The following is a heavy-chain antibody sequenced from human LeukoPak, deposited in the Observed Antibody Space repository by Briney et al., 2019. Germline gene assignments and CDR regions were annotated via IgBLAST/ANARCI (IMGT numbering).Heavy chain of an antibody. Sequence: SETLSLTCAVYGWSFNDYYWNWIRQPPGKGLEWIGEINARGDTNFNPSLKSRVTISVDTSKRQFSLRLTFTIAADTALYYCARGQVPAARGYNWFDPWGQGTLVTVSS. D-gene: IGHD2-2*01. J-gene: IGHJ5*02. V-gene: IGHV4-34*01. CDR3: ARGQVPAARGYNWFDP. CDR2: INARGDT. CDR1: GWSFNDYY.